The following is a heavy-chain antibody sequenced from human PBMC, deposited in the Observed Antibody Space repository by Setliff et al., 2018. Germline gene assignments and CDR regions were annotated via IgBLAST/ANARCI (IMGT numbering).Heavy chain of an antibody. CDR3: ARDYYDFWSGYLAGDDAFDI. J-gene: IGHJ3*02. D-gene: IGHD3-3*01. Sequence: GASVKVSCKASGYTFTSYDINWVRQATGQGLEWMGWINAGNGNTKYSQKFQGRVTITRDTSASTAYMELSSLRSEDTAVYYCARDYYDFWSGYLAGDDAFDIWGQGTMVTVSS. CDR2: INAGNGNT. V-gene: IGHV1-3*01. CDR1: GYTFTSYD.